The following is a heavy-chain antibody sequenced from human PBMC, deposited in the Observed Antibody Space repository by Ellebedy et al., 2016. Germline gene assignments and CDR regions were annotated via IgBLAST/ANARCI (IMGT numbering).Heavy chain of an antibody. D-gene: IGHD3-3*01. Sequence: GESLKISXAASGFTFSDYYMSWIRQAPGKGLEWVSYISSSGSTIYYADSVKGRFTISRDNAKNSLYLQMNSLRAEDTAVYYCARDGSEWSRDHWGQGTLVTVSS. V-gene: IGHV3-11*01. CDR2: ISSSGSTI. CDR3: ARDGSEWSRDH. CDR1: GFTFSDYY. J-gene: IGHJ4*02.